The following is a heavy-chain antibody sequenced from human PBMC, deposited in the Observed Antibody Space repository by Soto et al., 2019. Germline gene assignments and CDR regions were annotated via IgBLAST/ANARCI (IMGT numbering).Heavy chain of an antibody. V-gene: IGHV1-3*01. J-gene: IGHJ5*02. D-gene: IGHD6-13*01. CDR1: GYTFTSYA. Sequence: QVQLVQSGAEVKKPGASVKVSCKASGYTFTSYAMHWVRQAPGQRLEWMGWINAGNGNTKYSQKLQGRVTITRDTVASTAYMELSSLRSEDTAVYFCARGAAAGVRGGTNWFDPWGQGTLVTVSS. CDR3: ARGAAAGVRGGTNWFDP. CDR2: INAGNGNT.